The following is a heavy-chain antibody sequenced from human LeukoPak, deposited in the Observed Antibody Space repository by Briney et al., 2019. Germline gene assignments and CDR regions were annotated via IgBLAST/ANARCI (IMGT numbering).Heavy chain of an antibody. Sequence: SVKVSCKASGGTFSSYAISWVRQAPGQGLEWMGGIIPIFGTANYAQKFQGRVTITADKSTSTAYMELSSLRSEDTAVYYCARDRGVGIAAQPHYFDYWGQGTLVTVSS. V-gene: IGHV1-69*06. J-gene: IGHJ4*02. CDR1: GGTFSSYA. CDR2: IIPIFGTA. D-gene: IGHD6-13*01. CDR3: ARDRGVGIAAQPHYFDY.